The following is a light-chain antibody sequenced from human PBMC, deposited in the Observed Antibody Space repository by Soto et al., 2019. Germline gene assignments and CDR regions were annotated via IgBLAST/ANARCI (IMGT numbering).Light chain of an antibody. CDR1: QSVSTSY. CDR3: QQYGSSSWT. CDR2: GAS. V-gene: IGKV3-20*01. Sequence: EIVLTQSPGTLSLSPGERATLSCRASQSVSTSYLAWYQQKPDQAPRLLIYGASSRATGIPDRFSGSGSGTDFTLTINRLEPEDFAVYYCQQYGSSSWTFGQGTKVEIK. J-gene: IGKJ1*01.